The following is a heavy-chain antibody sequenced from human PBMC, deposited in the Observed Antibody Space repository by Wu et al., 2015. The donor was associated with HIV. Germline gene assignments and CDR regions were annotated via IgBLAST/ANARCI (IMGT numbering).Heavy chain of an antibody. J-gene: IGHJ4*02. V-gene: IGHV1-2*02. CDR1: GYTFTDHY. D-gene: IGHD2-8*01. Sequence: QVQLVQSGAEVKKPGASVTVSCKTSGYTFTDHYIHWVRQAPGQGLEWMGWNNPNSGGTNYAQKFHGRVTMTRDTSITTAYMTLSSLTTGDTGVYFCARDVTNTLDYWGPGTLVTVSS. CDR2: NNPNSGGT. CDR3: ARDVTNTLDY.